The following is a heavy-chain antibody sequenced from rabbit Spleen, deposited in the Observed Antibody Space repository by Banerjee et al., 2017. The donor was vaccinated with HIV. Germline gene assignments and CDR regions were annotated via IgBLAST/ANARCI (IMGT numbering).Heavy chain of an antibody. CDR3: ARDLDGVIGWNFGW. CDR1: GIDFSSYFY. V-gene: IGHV1S43*01. J-gene: IGHJ4*01. D-gene: IGHD1-1*01. Sequence: QQQLEESGGGLVKPGGTLTLTCKASGIDFSSYFYMCWVRQAPGKGLELIACIYTTSGSTWSASWVNGRFTISRSTSLNTVDLQMTSLTAADTATYFCARDLDGVIGWNFGWWGPGTLVTVS. CDR2: IYTTSGST.